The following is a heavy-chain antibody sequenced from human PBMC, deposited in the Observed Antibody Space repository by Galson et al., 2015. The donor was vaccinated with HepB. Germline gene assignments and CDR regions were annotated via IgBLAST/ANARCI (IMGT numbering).Heavy chain of an antibody. CDR1: GYTFTGYY. CDR3: ARIAVAGLDWFDP. V-gene: IGHV1-2*02. J-gene: IGHJ5*02. D-gene: IGHD6-19*01. Sequence: SVKVSCKVSGYTFTGYYMHWVRQAPGQGLEWMGWINPNSGGTNYAQKFQGRVTMTRDTSISTAYMELSRLRSDDTAVYYCARIAVAGLDWFDPWGQGTLVTVSS. CDR2: INPNSGGT.